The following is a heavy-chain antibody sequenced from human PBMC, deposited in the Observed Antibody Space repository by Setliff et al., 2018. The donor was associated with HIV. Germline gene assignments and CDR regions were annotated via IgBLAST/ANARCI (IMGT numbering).Heavy chain of an antibody. CDR2: INPYNSAT. Sequence: GASVKVSCKASGYTSTSYGVTWVRQAPGQGLEWVGWINPYNSATNYGQKLQGRVTMTTDTSTSTVYMELRSLRSDDTAVYYCALAKCYSNSCSAIVTAFDYWGQGTLVTVSS. V-gene: IGHV1-18*01. D-gene: IGHD3-16*02. CDR3: ALAKCYSNSCSAIVTAFDY. CDR1: GYTSTSYG. J-gene: IGHJ4*02.